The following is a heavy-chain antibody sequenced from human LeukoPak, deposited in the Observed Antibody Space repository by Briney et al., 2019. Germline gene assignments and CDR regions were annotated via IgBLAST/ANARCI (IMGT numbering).Heavy chain of an antibody. D-gene: IGHD6-19*01. J-gene: IGHJ4*02. CDR3: VKEYSSGWYYFDY. V-gene: IGHV3-23*01. Sequence: GGSLRLSCAASGFTFSSHAMNWVRQAPGKRQEWLSAMTGSGGSAYYADSVKDRFTISRDSSRNTLYLQMNSLRAEDTAVYYCVKEYSSGWYYFDYWGQGTLVAVSS. CDR2: MTGSGGSA. CDR1: GFTFSSHA.